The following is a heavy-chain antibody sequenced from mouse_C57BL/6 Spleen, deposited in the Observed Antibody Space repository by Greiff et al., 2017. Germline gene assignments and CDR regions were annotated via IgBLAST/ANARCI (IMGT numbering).Heavy chain of an antibody. Sequence: EVQLQQSGPELVKPGASVKISCKASGYTFTDYYLNWVKQSHGKSLEWIGDINPNNGGTSYNQKFKGKATLTVDKSSSTAYMELRSLTSEDSAVYYCARGRYSKSFAYWGQGTLVTVSA. CDR3: ARGRYSKSFAY. CDR2: INPNNGGT. J-gene: IGHJ3*01. D-gene: IGHD2-5*01. CDR1: GYTFTDYY. V-gene: IGHV1-26*01.